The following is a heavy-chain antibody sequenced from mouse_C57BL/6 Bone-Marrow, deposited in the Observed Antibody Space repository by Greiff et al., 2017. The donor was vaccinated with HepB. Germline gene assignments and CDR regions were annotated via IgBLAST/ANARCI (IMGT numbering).Heavy chain of an antibody. Sequence: EVKLMESGAELVRPGASVKLSCTASGFNIKDDYMHWVKQRPEQGLEWIGWIDPENGDTEYASKFQGKATITADTSSNTAYLQLSSLTSEDTAVYYCTIWMWFAYWGQGNRVTVSA. D-gene: IGHD1-1*02. CDR3: TIWMWFAY. J-gene: IGHJ3*01. CDR1: GFNIKDDY. V-gene: IGHV14-4*01. CDR2: IDPENGDT.